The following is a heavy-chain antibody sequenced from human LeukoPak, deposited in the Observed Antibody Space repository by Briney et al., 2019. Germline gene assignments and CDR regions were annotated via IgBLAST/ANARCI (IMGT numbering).Heavy chain of an antibody. CDR2: INPNSGGT. Sequence: ASVKVSCKASGYTFSGYYMHWVRQAPGQGLEWMGWINPNSGGTNYAQKFQGRVTMTRDTSISTAYMELSRLRSDDTAVYYCAREGITISNWFDPWGQGTLVTVSS. CDR1: GYTFSGYY. D-gene: IGHD3-10*01. CDR3: AREGITISNWFDP. J-gene: IGHJ5*02. V-gene: IGHV1-2*02.